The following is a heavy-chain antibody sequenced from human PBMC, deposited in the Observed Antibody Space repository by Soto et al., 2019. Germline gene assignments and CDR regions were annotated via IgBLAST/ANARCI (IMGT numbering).Heavy chain of an antibody. D-gene: IGHD6-13*01. CDR2: IYSTGNT. V-gene: IGHV4-39*01. J-gene: IGHJ6*02. CDR1: GDSIRSSSY. Sequence: SETLSLTCTVSGDSIRSSSYWGWIRQPPGKGLEWIGSIYSTGNTYYNPSLNSQVTISVDTSRNQFSLNVISVAAADTAVYYCRRSSRYSTDVWGQGTTVTVSS. CDR3: RRSSRYSTDV.